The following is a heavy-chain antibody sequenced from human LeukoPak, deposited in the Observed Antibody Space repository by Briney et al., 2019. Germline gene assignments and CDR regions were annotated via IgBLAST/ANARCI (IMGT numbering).Heavy chain of an antibody. CDR1: GYTFTSYY. CDR3: ARETRSGDLWFGELWGIDY. CDR2: INPSGGST. Sequence: ASVKVSCKASGYTFTSYYMHWVRQAPGQGLEWMGIINPSGGSTSYAQKFQGRVTMTRDTSTSTVYMELSSLRSEDTAVYYCARETRSGDLWFGELWGIDYWGQGTLVTVSS. D-gene: IGHD3-10*01. V-gene: IGHV1-46*01. J-gene: IGHJ4*02.